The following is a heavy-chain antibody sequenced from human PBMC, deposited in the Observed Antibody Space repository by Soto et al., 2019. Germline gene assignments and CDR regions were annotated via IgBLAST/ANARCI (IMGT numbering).Heavy chain of an antibody. V-gene: IGHV3-30-3*01. D-gene: IGHD6-19*01. CDR3: ARGLKYSSGWYDCFDY. CDR2: ISYDGSNK. Sequence: QVQLVESGGGVVQPGRSLRLSCAASGFTFSSYAMHWVRQAPGKGLEWVAVISYDGSNKYYADSVKGRFTISRDNSKNTLYLQMNSLRAEDTAVYYCARGLKYSSGWYDCFDYWGQGTLVTVSS. J-gene: IGHJ4*02. CDR1: GFTFSSYA.